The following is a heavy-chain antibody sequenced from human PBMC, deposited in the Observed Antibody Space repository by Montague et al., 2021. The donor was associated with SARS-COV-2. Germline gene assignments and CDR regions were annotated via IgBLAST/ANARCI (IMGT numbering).Heavy chain of an antibody. CDR2: IVVGSGNT. D-gene: IGHD1-20*01. V-gene: IGHV1-58*01. Sequence: SVKVSCKASGFTFTSYAVQWVRQARGKRLEWIGWIVVGSGNTNYAQKFQERVTITRDMSTSTAYMELSSLRSEDTAVYYCAALTGTTGPRIWGQGTMVTVSS. J-gene: IGHJ3*02. CDR3: AALTGTTGPRI. CDR1: GFTFTSYA.